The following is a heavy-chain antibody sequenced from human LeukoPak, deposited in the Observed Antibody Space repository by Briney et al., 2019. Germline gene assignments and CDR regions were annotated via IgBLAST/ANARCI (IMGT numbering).Heavy chain of an antibody. CDR1: GGTFSSYA. CDR3: AGGPATGGVITFDY. CDR2: IIPIFGTA. Sequence: EASVKVSCKASGGTFSSYAISWVRQAPGQGLEWMGGIIPIFGTANYAQKFQGRVTITADESTSTAYMELSSLRSEDTAVYYCAGGPATGGVITFDYWGQGTLVTVSS. D-gene: IGHD3-16*01. V-gene: IGHV1-69*01. J-gene: IGHJ4*02.